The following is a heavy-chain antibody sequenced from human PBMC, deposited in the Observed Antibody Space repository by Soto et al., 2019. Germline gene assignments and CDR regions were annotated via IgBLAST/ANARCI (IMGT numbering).Heavy chain of an antibody. Sequence: QVQLQQWGAGLLKPSETLSLTCAVYGGSFSGYYWNWIRQPPGKGLEWIGEINHSGSTNYNPSLKSRLTISVDTAKNQFSLKLSSVTAADTAVYYCARRPLVRGVIRPLVFPGMDVWGQGTTVTVSS. V-gene: IGHV4-34*01. CDR2: INHSGST. D-gene: IGHD3-10*01. CDR3: ARRPLVRGVIRPLVFPGMDV. J-gene: IGHJ6*02. CDR1: GGSFSGYY.